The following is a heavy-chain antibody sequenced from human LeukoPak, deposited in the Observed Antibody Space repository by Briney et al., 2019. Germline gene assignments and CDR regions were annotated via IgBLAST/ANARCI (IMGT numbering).Heavy chain of an antibody. CDR3: ARLGSSGWYGSDFYFDY. D-gene: IGHD6-19*01. J-gene: IGHJ4*02. CDR1: GGSISSYY. V-gene: IGHV4-59*08. CDR2: IYYSGST. Sequence: SETLSLTCTVSGGSISSYYWSWIRQPPGKGLEGIGYIYYSGSTNYNPSLKSRVTISVNTSKNQFSLKLSSVTAADTAVYYCARLGSSGWYGSDFYFDYWGQGTLVTVSS.